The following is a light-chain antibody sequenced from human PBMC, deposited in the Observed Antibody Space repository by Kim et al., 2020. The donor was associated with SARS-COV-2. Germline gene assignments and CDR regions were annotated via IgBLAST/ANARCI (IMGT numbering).Light chain of an antibody. CDR2: KVS. J-gene: IGKJ4*01. V-gene: IGKV2-30*02. CDR1: ESLVHSDGNTY. CDR3: MQGAHWPPT. Sequence: DVVMTQSPLSLPVTXGQAASISCKSSESLVHSDGNTYLNWFHQRPGQSPRRLIYKVSNRDSGAPDRFSGSGSDTDFTLKINRVEPEDVGMYYCMQGAHWPPTFGGGTKVDIK.